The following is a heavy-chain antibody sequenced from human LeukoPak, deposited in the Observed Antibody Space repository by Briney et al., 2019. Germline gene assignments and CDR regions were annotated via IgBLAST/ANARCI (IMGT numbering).Heavy chain of an antibody. CDR3: ARDRWGYSYGGD. CDR1: GFTFSSYW. J-gene: IGHJ4*02. Sequence: GGSLRLSCAASGFTFSSYWMSWVRQAPGKGLEWVANIKEDGSQKYYVDSVKGRFTISRDNAKNSLYLQMDSLRAEDAAVYYCARDRWGYSYGGDWGRGTLVTVSS. D-gene: IGHD5-18*01. V-gene: IGHV3-7*01. CDR2: IKEDGSQK.